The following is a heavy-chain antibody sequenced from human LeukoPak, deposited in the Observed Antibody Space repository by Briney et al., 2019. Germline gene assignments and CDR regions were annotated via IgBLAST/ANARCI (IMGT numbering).Heavy chain of an antibody. D-gene: IGHD3-22*01. Sequence: GGSLRLSCAASGFTFSNAWVNWVRQAPGKGLEWVSAISGSGGSTYYADSVKGRFTISRDNSKNTLYLQMNSLRAEDTAVYYCAKDPYYYDSSGYYGDAFDIWGQGTMVTVSS. V-gene: IGHV3-23*01. CDR2: ISGSGGST. CDR1: GFTFSNAW. J-gene: IGHJ3*02. CDR3: AKDPYYYDSSGYYGDAFDI.